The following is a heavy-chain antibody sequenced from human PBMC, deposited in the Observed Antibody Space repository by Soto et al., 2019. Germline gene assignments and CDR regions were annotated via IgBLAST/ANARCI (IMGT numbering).Heavy chain of an antibody. J-gene: IGHJ4*02. Sequence: SETLSLTCTVSGGSVSSGSYYWSWIRQPPGKGLEWIGYIYYSGSTNYNPSLKSRVTISVDTSKNQFSLKLSSVTAADTAVYYCARELGYCSSTSCHQKYFDYWGQGTLVTVSS. CDR1: GGSVSSGSYY. V-gene: IGHV4-61*01. D-gene: IGHD2-2*01. CDR3: ARELGYCSSTSCHQKYFDY. CDR2: IYYSGST.